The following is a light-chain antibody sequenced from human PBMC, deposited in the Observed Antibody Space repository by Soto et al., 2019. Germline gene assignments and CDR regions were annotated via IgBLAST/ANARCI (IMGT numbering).Light chain of an antibody. J-gene: IGKJ1*01. Sequence: ESVFTHAPNTLSVSAVERAALSFRASQSVSSSYLAWYQQKPGQAPRLLIYGASSRATGIPDRFSGSGSGTEFTLTISSLQTDDFATYYCQQYNSYWTFGQGTKVDIK. CDR3: QQYNSYWT. CDR1: QSVSSSY. V-gene: IGKV3-20*01. CDR2: GAS.